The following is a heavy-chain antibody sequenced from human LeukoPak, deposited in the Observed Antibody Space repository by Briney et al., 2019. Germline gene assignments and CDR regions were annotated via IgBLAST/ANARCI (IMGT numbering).Heavy chain of an antibody. Sequence: GASVKVSCKASGGTFSSYAISWVRQAPGQGLEWMGGIIPIFGTANYAQKFQGRVTITADESTSTAYMELSSLRSEDTAVYYCAKGGGSYGVDYWGQGTLVTVSS. D-gene: IGHD1-26*01. J-gene: IGHJ4*02. CDR1: GGTFSSYA. V-gene: IGHV1-69*13. CDR2: IIPIFGTA. CDR3: AKGGGSYGVDY.